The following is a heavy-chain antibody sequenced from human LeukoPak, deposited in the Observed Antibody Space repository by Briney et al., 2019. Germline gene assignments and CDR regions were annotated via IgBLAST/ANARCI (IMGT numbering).Heavy chain of an antibody. D-gene: IGHD2-2*01. CDR2: ISSSGSTI. CDR1: GFTFSDYY. V-gene: IGHV3-11*01. CDR3: ARSIPAGNRR. J-gene: IGHJ4*02. Sequence: PGGSLRLSCAASGFTFSDYYMSWIRQAPGKGLEWVSYISSSGSTIDYADSVKGRFTISRDNAKNSLYLQMNSLSAEGTAVYYCARSIPAGNRRWGQGTLVTVSS.